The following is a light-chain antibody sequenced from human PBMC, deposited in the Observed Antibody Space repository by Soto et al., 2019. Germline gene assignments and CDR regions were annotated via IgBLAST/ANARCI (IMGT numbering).Light chain of an antibody. V-gene: IGLV1-51*01. CDR3: GTWDASLSAGV. Sequence: QSVLTQPPSVSAAPGQKVTISCSGSSSNIETNPVSWYRHLPGTVPKLLIHNDDKRPSGIPDRFSGSKSGTSATLGITGLQTGDEADSYCGTWDASLSAGVFGGGTKLTVL. J-gene: IGLJ2*01. CDR1: SSNIETNP. CDR2: NDD.